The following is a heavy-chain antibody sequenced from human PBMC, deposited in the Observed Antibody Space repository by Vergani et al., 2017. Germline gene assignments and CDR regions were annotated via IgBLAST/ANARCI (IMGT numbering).Heavy chain of an antibody. J-gene: IGHJ4*02. V-gene: IGHV3-23*01. CDR2: ISGSDGST. Sequence: EVQLLESGGGLVQPGGSLRLSCAASGFTFSSYAMSWVRQAPGKGLEWVSAISGSDGSTYYADSVKGRFTISRDNSKNTLYLQMNSLRAEDTAVYYCAKDKSWNYIFDYWVQGTLVTVSS. CDR1: GFTFSSYA. CDR3: AKDKSWNYIFDY. D-gene: IGHD1-7*01.